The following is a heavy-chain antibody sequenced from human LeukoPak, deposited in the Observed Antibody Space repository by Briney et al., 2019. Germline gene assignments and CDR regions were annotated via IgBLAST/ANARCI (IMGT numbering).Heavy chain of an antibody. V-gene: IGHV3-9*01. CDR3: AREFSNGYSRHFDF. CDR1: GFTFKNHA. J-gene: IGHJ4*02. CDR2: ISWESNNI. D-gene: IGHD2-21*01. Sequence: GGSLRLSCVTSGFTFKNHAMHWVRQGPGKGLEWVAVISWESNNIIYADSVRGRVTISRDNAKNSLFLQMNSLRLEDTALYYWAREFSNGYSRHFDFCGRRTLVTVSP.